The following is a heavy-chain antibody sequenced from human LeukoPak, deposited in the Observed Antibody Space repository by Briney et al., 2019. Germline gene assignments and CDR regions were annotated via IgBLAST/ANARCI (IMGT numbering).Heavy chain of an antibody. CDR3: ARVRAGTLYSSSWFWFDP. D-gene: IGHD6-13*01. J-gene: IGHJ5*02. CDR2: IYYSGST. CDR1: GGSISSYY. V-gene: IGHV4-59*01. Sequence: PSETLSLTCTVSGGSISSYYWSWIRQLPGKGLEWIGYIYYSGSTNYNPSLKRRVTISVDTSKNQFSLKLSSVTAADTAVYYCARVRAGTLYSSSWFWFDPWGQETLVTVSS.